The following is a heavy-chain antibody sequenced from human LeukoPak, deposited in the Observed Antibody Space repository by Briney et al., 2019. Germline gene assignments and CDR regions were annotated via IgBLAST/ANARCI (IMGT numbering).Heavy chain of an antibody. J-gene: IGHJ4*02. Sequence: SQTLSLTCAISGDSVSSNCAAWNWIRQSPSRGLEWLGRTYYRSKWYNDYAVSVKSRITINPDTSKNQFSLQLNSVTPEDTAVYYCARDTYYYGSGSYPFPFDYWGQGTLVTVSS. V-gene: IGHV6-1*01. CDR1: GDSVSSNCAA. D-gene: IGHD3-10*01. CDR2: TYYRSKWYN. CDR3: ARDTYYYGSGSYPFPFDY.